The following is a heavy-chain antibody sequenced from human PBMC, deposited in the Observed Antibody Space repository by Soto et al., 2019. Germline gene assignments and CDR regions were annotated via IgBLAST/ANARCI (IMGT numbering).Heavy chain of an antibody. CDR2: IYYSGST. CDR3: ARFGINMVRGFDY. J-gene: IGHJ4*02. Sequence: KPSETLSLTCTVSGGSISSYYWSWIRQPPGKGLEWIGYIYYSGSTNYNPSLKSRVTISVDTSKNQFSLKLSSVTAADTAVYYCARFGINMVRGFDYWGQGTLVTVSS. V-gene: IGHV4-59*01. CDR1: GGSISSYY. D-gene: IGHD3-10*01.